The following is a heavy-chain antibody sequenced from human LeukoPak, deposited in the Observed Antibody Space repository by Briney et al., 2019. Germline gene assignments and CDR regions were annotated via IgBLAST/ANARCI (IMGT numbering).Heavy chain of an antibody. Sequence: GGSLRLSCAASGFIFSNYALSWVRQAPGKGLEWVSAIGGRVSGISDSGGSTYYADSVKGRFTISRDNSKNTVFLQMNSLRAEDTAVYYCATGFGGSGGFFDYWGQGTLVTVSS. CDR1: GFIFSNYA. D-gene: IGHD3-16*01. J-gene: IGHJ4*02. V-gene: IGHV3-23*01. CDR2: IGGRVSGISDSGGST. CDR3: ATGFGGSGGFFDY.